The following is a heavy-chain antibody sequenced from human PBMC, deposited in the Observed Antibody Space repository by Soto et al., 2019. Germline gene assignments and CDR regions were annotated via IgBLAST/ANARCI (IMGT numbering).Heavy chain of an antibody. CDR1: GFAFSSYA. CDR2: ISYNGDTT. Sequence: QVQLVESGGDVVQPGRSLRLSCAASGFAFSSYAMHWVRQAPGKGLEWVAVISYNGDTTYYAESVKGRFTISRDNSKITLYLQMNSLRAEDTAVYYCARDQIPGPPDYCDYWGQGTLVTVSS. J-gene: IGHJ4*02. CDR3: ARDQIPGPPDYCDY. V-gene: IGHV3-30-3*01.